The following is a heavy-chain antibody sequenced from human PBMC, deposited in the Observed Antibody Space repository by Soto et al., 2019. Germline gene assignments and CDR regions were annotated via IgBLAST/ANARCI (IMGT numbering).Heavy chain of an antibody. V-gene: IGHV3-66*01. CDR2: IYSGGST. CDR3: ARGRGGSRDYYYYYMDV. J-gene: IGHJ6*03. D-gene: IGHD3-10*01. CDR1: GFTVSSNY. Sequence: EVQLVESGGGLVQPGGSLRLSCAASGFTVSSNYMSWVRQAPGKGLEWVSVIYSGGSTYYADSVKGRFTISRDNSKNTLDLQMNSLRAEDTDVYYCARGRGGSRDYYYYYMDVWGKGTTVTVAS.